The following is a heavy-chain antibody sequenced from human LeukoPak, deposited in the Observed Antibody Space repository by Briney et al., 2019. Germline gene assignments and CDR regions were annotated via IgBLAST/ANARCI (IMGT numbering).Heavy chain of an antibody. J-gene: IGHJ4*02. CDR3: ARDNALPAPSYFDY. D-gene: IGHD2-2*01. Sequence: ASVKVSCKASGYTFTSYGISWVRQAPAQGLEWMGWISAYNGNTNYAQKLQGRVTMTTDTSTSTAYMELRSLRTEHPAVEYCARDNALPAPSYFDYWGQGNLVTVSS. V-gene: IGHV1-18*01. CDR2: ISAYNGNT. CDR1: GYTFTSYG.